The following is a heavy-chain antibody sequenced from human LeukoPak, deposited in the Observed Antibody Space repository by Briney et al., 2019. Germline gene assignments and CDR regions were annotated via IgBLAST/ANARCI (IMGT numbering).Heavy chain of an antibody. Sequence: ASVKVSYKASGGTFSSFAISWVRQAPGQGLEWMGGIIPIFGTANYAQKFQGRVTITADESTSTAYMELSSLRSEDTAVYYCATAVETRYGMDVWGQGTTVTVSS. J-gene: IGHJ6*02. V-gene: IGHV1-69*13. CDR1: GGTFSSFA. CDR3: ATAVETRYGMDV. CDR2: IIPIFGTA. D-gene: IGHD3-3*01.